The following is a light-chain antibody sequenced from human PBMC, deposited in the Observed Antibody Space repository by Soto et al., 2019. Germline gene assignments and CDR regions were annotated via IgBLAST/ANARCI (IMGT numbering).Light chain of an antibody. Sequence: QSVLTQPASVSGSPGQSITIPCTGTNGDVGGYNYVSWYQHHPGKAPKLMIYEVFNRPSGVSSRFSGSKSGSTASLTISGLQAEDEADYYCSSYTTTNTLYVFGTGTKLTVL. CDR1: NGDVGGYNY. CDR2: EVF. V-gene: IGLV2-14*01. J-gene: IGLJ1*01. CDR3: SSYTTTNTLYV.